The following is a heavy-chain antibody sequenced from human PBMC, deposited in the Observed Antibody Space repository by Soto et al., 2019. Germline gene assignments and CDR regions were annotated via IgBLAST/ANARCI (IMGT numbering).Heavy chain of an antibody. CDR1: GGPIRSGGCY. J-gene: IGHJ4*02. Sequence: PSDTLSLTCTVSGGPIRSGGCYWSWVRQHPGRGLEWIGHIYYTGSTSYKPSLKSRVSMSLDTSKNQFSLMLSSVTVADTAVYYCARLLSANWNYAPYYFDYWGQGTPVTVSS. CDR3: ARLLSANWNYAPYYFDY. D-gene: IGHD1-7*01. V-gene: IGHV4-31*03. CDR2: IYYTGST.